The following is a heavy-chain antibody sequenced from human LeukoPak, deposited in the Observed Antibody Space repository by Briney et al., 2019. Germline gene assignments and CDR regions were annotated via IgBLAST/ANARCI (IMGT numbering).Heavy chain of an antibody. CDR1: RFTFSGYA. CDR2: ISYDGSNK. J-gene: IGHJ4*02. CDR3: ARGSGTRVTRDFDY. Sequence: GRSLRLSCAASRFTFSGYAMHWLRQAPGNGLEWVALISYDGSNKYYADSVRGRFTISRDNPRNTLYLQMNSLRAEDTAVSYCARGSGTRVTRDFDYWGQGTLVTVSS. V-gene: IGHV3-30-3*01. D-gene: IGHD2-21*02.